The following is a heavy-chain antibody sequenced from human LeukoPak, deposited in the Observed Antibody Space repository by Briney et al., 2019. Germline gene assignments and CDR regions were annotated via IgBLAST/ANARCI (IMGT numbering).Heavy chain of an antibody. Sequence: SVKVSCKASGYTFTSYDINWVRQATGQGLEWMGGIIPIFGTANYAQKFQGRVTITADESTSTAYMELSSLRSEDTAVYYCARSRYCTNGVCPQNYYGMDVWGQGTTVTVSS. D-gene: IGHD2-8*01. CDR1: GYTFTSYD. CDR3: ARSRYCTNGVCPQNYYGMDV. CDR2: IIPIFGTA. J-gene: IGHJ6*02. V-gene: IGHV1-69*13.